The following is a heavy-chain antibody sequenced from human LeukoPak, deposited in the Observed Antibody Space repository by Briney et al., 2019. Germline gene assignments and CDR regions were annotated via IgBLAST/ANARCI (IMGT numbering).Heavy chain of an antibody. J-gene: IGHJ4*02. Sequence: SETLSLTCAVYGDSFSGYYWSWLRQPPGKGLEWVGEIHHSGRTNYNPSLKSPVTISVDTSKNQFSLKLSSVTAADTAVYYCARGVSPKGMGGRRFDYWGQGTLVTVSS. V-gene: IGHV4-34*01. CDR1: GDSFSGYY. D-gene: IGHD1-26*01. CDR2: IHHSGRT. CDR3: ARGVSPKGMGGRRFDY.